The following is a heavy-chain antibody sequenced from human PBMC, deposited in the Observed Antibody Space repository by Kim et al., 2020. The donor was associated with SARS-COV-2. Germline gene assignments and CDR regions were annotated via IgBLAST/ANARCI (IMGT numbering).Heavy chain of an antibody. CDR3: ARDGGWDIVVVPATYYGMDV. D-gene: IGHD2-2*01. J-gene: IGHJ6*02. V-gene: IGHV3-21*01. Sequence: GGSLRLSCAASGFTFSSYSMNWVRQAPGKGLEWVSSISSSSSYIYYADSVKGRFTISRDNAKNSLYLQMNSLRAEDTAVYYCARDGGWDIVVVPATYYGMDVWGQGTTVTVSS. CDR1: GFTFSSYS. CDR2: ISSSSSYI.